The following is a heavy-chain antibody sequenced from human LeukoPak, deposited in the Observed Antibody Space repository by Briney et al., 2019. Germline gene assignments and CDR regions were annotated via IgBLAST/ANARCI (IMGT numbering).Heavy chain of an antibody. CDR3: ARAQSYRTTVAGYYFDY. J-gene: IGHJ4*02. CDR1: GGSISSSSYY. V-gene: IGHV4-39*07. CDR2: IYYSGST. D-gene: IGHD6-19*01. Sequence: PSETLSLTCTVSGGSISSSSYYWGWIRQPPGKGLEWIGSIYYSGSTYYNPSLKSRVTISVDTSKNQFSLKLSSVTAADTAVYYCARAQSYRTTVAGYYFDYWGQGTLVTVSS.